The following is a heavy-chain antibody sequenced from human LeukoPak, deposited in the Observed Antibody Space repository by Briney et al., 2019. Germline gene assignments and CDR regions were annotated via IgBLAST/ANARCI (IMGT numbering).Heavy chain of an antibody. J-gene: IGHJ4*02. CDR3: ARRGMVRGAMVDN. CDR1: GDSIASSPYY. D-gene: IGHD3-10*01. CDR2: VYYSGTT. V-gene: IGHV4-39*01. Sequence: PSETLSVTCTVPGDSIASSPYYWGWIRQPPEKGLEWIASVYYSGTTFYNPSLKSRVTMSVDTSNNQFSLKLRSVTAADTALYFCARRGMVRGAMVDNWGQGTLVTVSS.